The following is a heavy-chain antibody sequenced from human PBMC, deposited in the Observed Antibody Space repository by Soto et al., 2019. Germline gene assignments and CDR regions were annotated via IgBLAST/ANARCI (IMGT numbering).Heavy chain of an antibody. CDR1: GYTFTDYD. CDR2: MNPNSGEP. CDR3: ARVAVTARPRWYNWFDP. V-gene: IGHV1-8*01. Sequence: QEQLVQSGAEVKKPGASVKVSCKTSGYTFTDYDINWVRQATGQGLEGIGWMNPNSGEPGYAQKFQGRVTMTRSASLSPAYLELSSLRSEDTAVYYCARVAVTARPRWYNWFDPWGQGTLVTVSS. D-gene: IGHD2-21*02. J-gene: IGHJ5*02.